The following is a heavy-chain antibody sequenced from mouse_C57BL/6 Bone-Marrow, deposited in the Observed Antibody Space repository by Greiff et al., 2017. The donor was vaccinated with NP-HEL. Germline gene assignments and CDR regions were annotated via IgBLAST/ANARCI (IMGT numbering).Heavy chain of an antibody. CDR3: ARGGFSSMDY. J-gene: IGHJ4*01. CDR2: ISDGGSYT. V-gene: IGHV5-4*03. CDR1: GFTFSSYA. Sequence: EVKLEESGGGLVKPGGSLKLSCAASGFTFSSYAMSWVRQTPEKRLEWVATISDGGSYTYYPDTVKGRLTISRENAKNNLYLQMSDLKSEDTAMYYCARGGFSSMDYWGQGTSVTASS.